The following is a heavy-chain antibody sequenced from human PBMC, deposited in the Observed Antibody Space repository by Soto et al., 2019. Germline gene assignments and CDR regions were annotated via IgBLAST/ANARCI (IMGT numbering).Heavy chain of an antibody. CDR2: INSDGSST. V-gene: IGHV3-74*01. CDR1: GFTFSSYW. Sequence: EVQLVESGGGLVQPGGSLRLSCAASGFTFSSYWMHWVRQAPGTGLVWVSRINSDGSSTSYADSVKGRFTISRDNAKNTLDLQMNSLRAEDTAVYYCVRTSLVVAAATREDYWGQGTLVTVSS. D-gene: IGHD2-15*01. J-gene: IGHJ4*02. CDR3: VRTSLVVAAATREDY.